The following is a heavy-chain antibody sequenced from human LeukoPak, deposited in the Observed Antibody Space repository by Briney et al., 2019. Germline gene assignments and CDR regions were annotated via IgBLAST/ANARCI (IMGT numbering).Heavy chain of an antibody. J-gene: IGHJ3*02. CDR2: IIPIFGTA. CDR3: ARDRLERRDAFDI. CDR1: GGTFSSYA. D-gene: IGHD1-1*01. V-gene: IGHV1-69*13. Sequence: SVNVSCKASGGTFSSYAISWVRQAPGQGLEWMGGIIPIFGTANYAQKFQGRVTITADESTSTAYMELSSLRSEDTAVYYCARDRLERRDAFDIWGQGTMVTVSS.